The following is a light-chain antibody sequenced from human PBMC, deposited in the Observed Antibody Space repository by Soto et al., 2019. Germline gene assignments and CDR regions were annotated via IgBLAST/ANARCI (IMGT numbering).Light chain of an antibody. Sequence: QSALTQHASVSGSPGQSITISCTGTSSDVGGYNYVSWYQQHPGKAPKLMIYDVSNRPSGVSNRFSGSKSGNTASLTISGLQAEDEADYYCSSYTSSSTLVFGAGTQLTVL. J-gene: IGLJ2*01. CDR3: SSYTSSSTLV. CDR2: DVS. V-gene: IGLV2-14*01. CDR1: SSDVGGYNY.